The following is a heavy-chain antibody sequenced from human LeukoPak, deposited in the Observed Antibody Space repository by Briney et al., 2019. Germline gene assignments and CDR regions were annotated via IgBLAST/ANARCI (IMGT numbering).Heavy chain of an antibody. J-gene: IGHJ4*02. Sequence: GESLKISCKGSGDSFTNYWIGWVRQMPGKGLEWMGFIFPADSNTRYSPSFQGQVTISVDTSIDTAYLQWSSLKASDTAMHYCARHLALSSPFDYWGPGTLVTVSS. CDR1: GDSFTNYW. V-gene: IGHV5-51*01. D-gene: IGHD6-6*01. CDR3: ARHLALSSPFDY. CDR2: IFPADSNT.